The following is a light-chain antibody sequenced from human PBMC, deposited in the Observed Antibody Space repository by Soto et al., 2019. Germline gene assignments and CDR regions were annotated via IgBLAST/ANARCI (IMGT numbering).Light chain of an antibody. CDR1: PSVNSGY. CDR3: QQYASSIMYT. CDR2: GAS. V-gene: IGKV3-20*01. Sequence: EFVLTQSPATLSLSPGDRATLSCRPSPSVNSGYLAWYQQKPGQAPRLLIYGASNRATGIPDRFSGSGSGTDFTLTISRLEPEDFAVYYCQQYASSIMYTFGQGTKVDIK. J-gene: IGKJ2*01.